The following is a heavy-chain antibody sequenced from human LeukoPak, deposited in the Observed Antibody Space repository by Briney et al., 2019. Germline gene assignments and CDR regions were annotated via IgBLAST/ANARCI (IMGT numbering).Heavy chain of an antibody. D-gene: IGHD4-17*01. J-gene: IGHJ4*02. Sequence: TGGSLRLSCAASGFTFSSYWMSWVRQAPGKGLEWVANIKQNGSEKYYVDSVKGRFTISRDNAKKSLYLQMNSLRAEDTAKYYCARERLDYGDYVDYWGQGTLVTVSS. CDR2: IKQNGSEK. CDR1: GFTFSSYW. CDR3: ARERLDYGDYVDY. V-gene: IGHV3-7*01.